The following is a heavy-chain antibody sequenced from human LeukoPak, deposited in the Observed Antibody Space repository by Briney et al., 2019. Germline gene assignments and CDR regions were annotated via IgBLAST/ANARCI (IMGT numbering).Heavy chain of an antibody. Sequence: SETLSLTCTVSGFSISSSSFYWGWIRQPPGQGLEWIGTFYYTGSTNYSPSLKGRVSISVDTSKNQFSLKLSSVTAADTAVYYCTRDDYGSGSYYSNNDYWGQGILVTVSS. J-gene: IGHJ4*02. V-gene: IGHV4-39*07. CDR2: FYYTGST. D-gene: IGHD3-10*01. CDR3: TRDDYGSGSYYSNNDY. CDR1: GFSISSSSFY.